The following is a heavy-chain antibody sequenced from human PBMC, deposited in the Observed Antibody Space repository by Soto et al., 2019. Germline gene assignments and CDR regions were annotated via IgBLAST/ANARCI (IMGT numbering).Heavy chain of an antibody. V-gene: IGHV3-23*01. CDR3: ATSVQLERSPVLSFYYYYGMDV. D-gene: IGHD1-1*01. J-gene: IGHJ6*02. CDR1: GFTFSSYG. CDR2: ISGSGGST. Sequence: GGSLRLSCAASGFTFSSYGMHWVRQAPRKGLEWVSAISGSGGSTYYADSVKGRFTISRDNSKNTLYLQMNSLRAEDTAVYYCATSVQLERSPVLSFYYYYGMDVWGQGTTVTVSS.